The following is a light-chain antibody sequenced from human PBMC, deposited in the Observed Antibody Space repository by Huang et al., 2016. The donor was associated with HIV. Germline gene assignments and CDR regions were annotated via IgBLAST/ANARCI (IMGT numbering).Light chain of an antibody. J-gene: IGKJ1*01. CDR2: DAS. CDR3: QQYNKWPRT. Sequence: DILMTQSPVTLSVPPGERATLSCRASQHLGSNLAWYQQKPGHPPILLIYDASTRATGAPARFSGSGSKTDFNLTIDSRQSEDSALYFCQQYNKWPRTFGQGTKLEIK. CDR1: QHLGSN. V-gene: IGKV3D-15*01.